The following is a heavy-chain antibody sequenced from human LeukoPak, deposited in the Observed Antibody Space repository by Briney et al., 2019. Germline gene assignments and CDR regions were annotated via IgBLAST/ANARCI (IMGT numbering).Heavy chain of an antibody. Sequence: PGGSPVLYCASSGFTFSSYGMHWVRQAPGKGLEWVAVISYDGSHKYSADSVKGRFTISRDNSKNTLYLQMNSLRTEDTAVYFCSASRPHYGDYYGLDVWGHGTTVTVSS. J-gene: IGHJ6*02. D-gene: IGHD4/OR15-4a*01. CDR2: ISYDGSHK. V-gene: IGHV3-30*03. CDR3: SASRPHYGDYYGLDV. CDR1: GFTFSSYG.